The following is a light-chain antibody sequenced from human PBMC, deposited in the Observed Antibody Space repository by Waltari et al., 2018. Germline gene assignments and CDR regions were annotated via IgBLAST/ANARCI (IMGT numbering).Light chain of an antibody. J-gene: IGLJ3*02. CDR3: QSYDSSLSVSGV. Sequence: QSVLTPPPSVSGAPGPRVTISCTGSSSPIGPGHNVQWSQQIPGSAPQLLIYGDNNRPSGVPDRFSGFKSGTSASLVITGLQAEDEADYYCQSYDSSLSVSGVFGGGTRVTVL. V-gene: IGLV1-40*01. CDR1: SSPIGPGHN. CDR2: GDN.